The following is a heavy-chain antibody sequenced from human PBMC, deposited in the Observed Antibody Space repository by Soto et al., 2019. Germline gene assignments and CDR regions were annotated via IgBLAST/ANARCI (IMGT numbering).Heavy chain of an antibody. CDR2: IDNSGDGS. J-gene: IGHJ4*02. D-gene: IGHD1-26*01. V-gene: IGHV3-23*05. Sequence: EVQLLESGGGLVQPGGSLRLSCAASGFIFRNHVLNWVRQAPGKGLEWVSAIDNSGDGSFYADSVKGRFIISRDNSKDTVFLHMNNLRLEDTAVYYCARGTGGATSSGKDQFDYWGQGTLVPVSS. CDR1: GFIFRNHV. CDR3: ARGTGGATSSGKDQFDY.